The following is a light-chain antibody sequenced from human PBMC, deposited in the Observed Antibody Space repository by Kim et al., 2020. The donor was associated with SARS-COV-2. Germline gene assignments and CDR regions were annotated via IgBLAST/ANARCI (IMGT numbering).Light chain of an antibody. J-gene: IGLJ2*01. CDR2: GRN. CDR3: QSRDSGGNVL. V-gene: IGLV3-19*01. Sequence: SSELTQDPAVSVALGQTVRITCQGDSLRSYYATRYQQRPRQAPVLVIYGRNNRPSGIPDRFSGSSSGNTASLTISGAQAGDEADFYCQSRDSGGNVLFGGGTKLTVL. CDR1: SLRSYY.